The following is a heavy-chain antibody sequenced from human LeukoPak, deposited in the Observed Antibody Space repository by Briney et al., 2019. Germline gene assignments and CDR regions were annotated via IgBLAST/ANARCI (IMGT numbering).Heavy chain of an antibody. J-gene: IGHJ4*02. CDR3: AREIPESYYFDY. D-gene: IGHD1-14*01. Sequence: ASVKVSCKASGYTFANYYIHWVRQAPGQGLEWMGIIKPGGSITSYTQRFQYTQKFQDRVTMTWDTSTSTAYMGLSSLRSEDAAVYYCAREIPESYYFDYWGQGTLVTVSS. V-gene: IGHV1-46*03. CDR1: GYTFANYY. CDR2: IKPGGSIT.